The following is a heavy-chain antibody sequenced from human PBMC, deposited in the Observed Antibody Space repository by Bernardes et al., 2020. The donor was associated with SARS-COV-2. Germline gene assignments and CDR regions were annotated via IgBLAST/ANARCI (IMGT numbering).Heavy chain of an antibody. CDR2: ISYDGSDE. V-gene: IGHV3-30*04. CDR3: VRDLGPSSTGYAEDDY. J-gene: IGHJ4*02. D-gene: IGHD3-9*01. Sequence: GGSLRLSCAASGFTFSHYTMHWVRQAPGKGLEWVAVISYDGSDEYYADSVKGRFTISRDNSKNTLYLQMNSLRGDDSAIFYCVRDLGPSSTGYAEDDYWGQGTLVTVSS. CDR1: GFTFSHYT.